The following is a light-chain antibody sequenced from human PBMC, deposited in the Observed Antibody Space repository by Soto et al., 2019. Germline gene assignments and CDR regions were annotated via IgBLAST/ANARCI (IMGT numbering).Light chain of an antibody. CDR2: AAS. V-gene: IGKV3-15*01. Sequence: ETVMTQSPATLSVSPGERVTLSCRASQSVSGKVAWYQQKAGQPPRILIYAASTRATGVPARFSGSGSGTEFTLTIISLQSEDFAVYFCQQYANWPPVIFGGGTKVDI. J-gene: IGKJ4*01. CDR1: QSVSGK. CDR3: QQYANWPPVI.